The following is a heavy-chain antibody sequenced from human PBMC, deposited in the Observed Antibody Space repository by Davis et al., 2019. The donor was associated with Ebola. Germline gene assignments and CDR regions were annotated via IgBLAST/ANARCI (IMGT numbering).Heavy chain of an antibody. CDR3: AREGRSGYSSWFDP. V-gene: IGHV4-34*01. Sequence: MPSETLSLTCAVYGGSFSGYYWSWIRQPPGKGLEWIGEINHSGRTNYNPSLKSRVTISVDTSKNQFSLKMSSVTAADTAVYYCAREGRSGYSSWFDPWGQGTLVTVSS. D-gene: IGHD3-22*01. J-gene: IGHJ5*02. CDR1: GGSFSGYY. CDR2: INHSGRT.